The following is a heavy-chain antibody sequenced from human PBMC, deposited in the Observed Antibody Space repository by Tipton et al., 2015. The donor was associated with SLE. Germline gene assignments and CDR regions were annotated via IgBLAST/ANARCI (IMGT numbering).Heavy chain of an antibody. CDR1: GYSISSGYY. CDR3: AREVPYEGFDY. J-gene: IGHJ4*02. V-gene: IGHV4-61*01. Sequence: TLSLTCAVSGYSISSGYYWGWIRQPPGKGLEWIGYIYYSGSTNYNPSLKSRVTISVDTSKNQFSLKLSSVTAADTAVYYCAREVPYEGFDYWGQGTLVTVSS. CDR2: IYYSGST. D-gene: IGHD5-12*01.